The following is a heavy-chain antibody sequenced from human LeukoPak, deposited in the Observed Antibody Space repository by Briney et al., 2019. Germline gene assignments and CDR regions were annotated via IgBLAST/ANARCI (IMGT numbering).Heavy chain of an antibody. CDR1: GYTVTSYY. CDR2: INPSGGST. V-gene: IGHV1-46*03. Sequence: ASVKVSCKASGYTVTSYYMHWVRQAPGQGLEWMGIINPSGGSTSYAQKFQGRVTMTRDTSTSTVYMELSSLRSEDTAVYYCARVRLVGATTGCSDYWGQGTLVTVSS. J-gene: IGHJ4*02. D-gene: IGHD1-26*01. CDR3: ARVRLVGATTGCSDY.